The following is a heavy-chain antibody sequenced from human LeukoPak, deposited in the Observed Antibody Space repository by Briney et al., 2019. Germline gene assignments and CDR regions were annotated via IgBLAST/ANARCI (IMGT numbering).Heavy chain of an antibody. V-gene: IGHV4-59*01. Sequence: PSETLSLTCTVSGGSISSYYWSWIRQPPGKGLEWIGYIYYSGSTNYNPSLKSRVTISVDTSKHQFSLKLSSVTAADTAVYYCARAGPHYYGSGSYYFDYWGQGTLVTVSS. CDR1: GGSISSYY. J-gene: IGHJ4*02. D-gene: IGHD3-10*01. CDR3: ARAGPHYYGSGSYYFDY. CDR2: IYYSGST.